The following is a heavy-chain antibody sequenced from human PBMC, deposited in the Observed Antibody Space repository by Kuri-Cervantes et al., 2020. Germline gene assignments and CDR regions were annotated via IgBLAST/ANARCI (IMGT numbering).Heavy chain of an antibody. CDR3: ARDGIAARPGDY. D-gene: IGHD6-6*01. CDR2: ISAYNGNT. Sequence: ASVKVSCKASGYAFAKNGISWVRQAPGQGLEWMGWISAYNGNTNYAQKFQGRVTMTTDTSTSTAYMELRSLRSDDTAVYYCARDGIAARPGDYWGQGTLVTVSS. V-gene: IGHV1-18*01. J-gene: IGHJ4*02. CDR1: GYAFAKNG.